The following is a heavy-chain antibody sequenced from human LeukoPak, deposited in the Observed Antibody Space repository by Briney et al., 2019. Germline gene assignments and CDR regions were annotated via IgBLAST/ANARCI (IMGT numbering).Heavy chain of an antibody. D-gene: IGHD6-13*01. CDR2: ISYDGSNK. CDR1: GFTFSSYA. CDR3: ARGGGLLAAAEDY. J-gene: IGHJ4*02. Sequence: PGRSLRLSCAASGFTFSSYAMHWVRQAPGKGLEWVAVISYDGSNKYYADSVKGRFTISRDNSKNTLYLQMNSLRAEDTAVYYCARGGGLLAAAEDYWGQGTLVTVSS. V-gene: IGHV3-30*04.